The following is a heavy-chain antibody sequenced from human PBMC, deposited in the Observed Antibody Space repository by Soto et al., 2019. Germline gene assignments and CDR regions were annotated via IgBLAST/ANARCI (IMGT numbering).Heavy chain of an antibody. D-gene: IGHD3-3*01. J-gene: IGHJ6*02. Sequence: PGESLKISCKGSGYSFTSYWIGWVRQMPGKGLEWMGIIYPGDSDTRYSPSFQGQVTISADKSISTAYLQWSSLKASDTAMYYCARCLSDFWSGYPPNRYYGMDVWGQGTTVTV. CDR3: ARCLSDFWSGYPPNRYYGMDV. CDR2: IYPGDSDT. CDR1: GYSFTSYW. V-gene: IGHV5-51*01.